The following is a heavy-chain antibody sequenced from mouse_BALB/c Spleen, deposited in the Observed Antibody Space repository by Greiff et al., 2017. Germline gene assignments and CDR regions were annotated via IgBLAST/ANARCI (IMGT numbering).Heavy chain of an antibody. CDR1: GYTFTSYV. J-gene: IGHJ1*01. CDR3: ARELYYGSSYRYFDV. V-gene: IGHV1-14*01. D-gene: IGHD1-1*01. CDR2: INPYNDGT. Sequence: EVKLQESGPELVKPGASVKMSCKASGYTFTSYVMHWVKQKPGQGLEWIGYINPYNDGTKYNEKFKGKATLTSDKSSSTAYMELSSLTSEDSAVYYCARELYYGSSYRYFDVWGAGTTVTVSS.